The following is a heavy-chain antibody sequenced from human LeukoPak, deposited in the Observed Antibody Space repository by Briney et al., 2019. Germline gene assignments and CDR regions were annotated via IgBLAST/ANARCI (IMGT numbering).Heavy chain of an antibody. CDR3: ARGVSGSYDY. J-gene: IGHJ4*02. D-gene: IGHD1-26*01. CDR1: GGSISSYY. V-gene: IGHV4-59*01. Sequence: PSETLSLTCTASGGSISSYYWSWIRQPPGKGLEWIGYIYYSGSTNYNPSLKSRVTISVDTSKNQFSLKLSSVTAADTAVYYCARGVSGSYDYWGQGTLVTVSS. CDR2: IYYSGST.